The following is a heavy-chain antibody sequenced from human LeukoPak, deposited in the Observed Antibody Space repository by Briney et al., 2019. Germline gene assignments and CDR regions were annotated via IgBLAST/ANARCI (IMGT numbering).Heavy chain of an antibody. V-gene: IGHV3-23*01. CDR1: GFTFSTYV. Sequence: GGSLRLSCAASGFTFSTYVMSWVRQAPGKGLEWVSAISSTGGNTCYADSVKGRFTISRDNSKNTLYLQMNSLRAEDTAVYYCAKDRNSYSSAFRPDAFDIWGQGTMVTVSS. CDR2: ISSTGGNT. J-gene: IGHJ3*02. CDR3: AKDRNSYSSAFRPDAFDI. D-gene: IGHD6-19*01.